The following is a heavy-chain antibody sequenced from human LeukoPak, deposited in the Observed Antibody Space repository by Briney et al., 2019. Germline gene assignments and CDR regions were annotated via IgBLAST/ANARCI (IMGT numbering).Heavy chain of an antibody. J-gene: IGHJ4*02. CDR3: ARYPLPGDGDYEGY. CDR1: GYTFTSYG. Sequence: ASVKVSCKASGYTFTSYGISWVRQAPGQGLEWMGWISAYNGNTNYAQKLQGRVTMTTDTSTSTAYMELRSLRSDGTAVYYCARYPLPGDGDYEGYWGQGTLVTVSS. V-gene: IGHV1-18*01. D-gene: IGHD4-17*01. CDR2: ISAYNGNT.